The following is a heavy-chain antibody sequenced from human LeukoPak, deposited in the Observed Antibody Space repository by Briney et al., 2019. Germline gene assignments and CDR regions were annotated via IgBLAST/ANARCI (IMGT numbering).Heavy chain of an antibody. V-gene: IGHV4-34*01. J-gene: IGHJ4*02. CDR3: AGGGYYGSGNPELI. D-gene: IGHD3-10*01. CDR1: GGSFSGYY. Sequence: SETLSLTCAVYGGSFSGYYWSWIRQPPGKGLEWIGEINHSGSTNYNPSLKSRVTISVDTSKNQFSLKLSSVTAADTAVYYCAGGGYYGSGNPELIWGQGTLVTVSS. CDR2: INHSGST.